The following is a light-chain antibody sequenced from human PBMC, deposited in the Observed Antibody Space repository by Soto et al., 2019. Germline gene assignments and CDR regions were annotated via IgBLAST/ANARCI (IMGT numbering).Light chain of an antibody. V-gene: IGLV2-14*03. CDR3: ASHTTTNTRV. J-gene: IGLJ1*01. CDR1: SSDVGAYDY. CDR2: EVS. Sequence: QSVLTQPASVSGSPGQSIAISCTGTSSDVGAYDYVSWYQQHPDRAPRLVIYEVSNRPSGVSNRFSGSKSVNTATLTISELQAEDEADYYCASHTTTNTRVFGTGTKVTVL.